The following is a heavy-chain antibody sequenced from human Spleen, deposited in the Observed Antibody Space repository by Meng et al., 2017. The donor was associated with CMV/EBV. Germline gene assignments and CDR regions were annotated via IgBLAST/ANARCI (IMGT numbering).Heavy chain of an antibody. CDR3: ARELEGIVVVPAAIVDY. CDR2: ISAYDGNT. J-gene: IGHJ4*02. CDR1: GYTFPNYG. V-gene: IGHV1-18*01. D-gene: IGHD2-2*02. Sequence: ASVKVSCKASGYTFPNYGITWVRQAPGQGLEWMGRISAYDGNTNYAPKFQGRVTMTTDTYTNTAYMELRSLRSDDTAVYYCARELEGIVVVPAAIVDYWGQGTLVTVSS.